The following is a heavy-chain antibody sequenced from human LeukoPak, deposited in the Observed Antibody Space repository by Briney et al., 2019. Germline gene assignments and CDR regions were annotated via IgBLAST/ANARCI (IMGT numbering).Heavy chain of an antibody. CDR2: IKQDGTEK. D-gene: IGHD3-22*01. V-gene: IGHV3-7*01. CDR1: GFTFSSYW. CDR3: ARGSTYYDSSGQVPFDY. J-gene: IGHJ4*02. Sequence: GGSLRLSCAASGFTFSSYWMSWVRQAPGKGLEWVAVIKQDGTEKYYVDSVKGRFTISRDNGKNTLYLQMNSLRAEDTAVYYRARGSTYYDSSGQVPFDYWGQGTLVTVSS.